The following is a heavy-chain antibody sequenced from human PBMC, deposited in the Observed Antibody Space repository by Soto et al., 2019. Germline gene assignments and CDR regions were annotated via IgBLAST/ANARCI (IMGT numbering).Heavy chain of an antibody. D-gene: IGHD2-15*01. CDR2: IKSKTDGETK. J-gene: IGHJ6*02. Sequence: GGSLRLSCAASGFTFSNAWMNWVRQAPGKGLEWVGHIKSKTDGETKDYAAPVKGRFTISRDDSKNTPYLQMNSLKTEDTAVYYGSTDLLRYCSGGRCYSNYYYGMDVWGQGTTVTVSS. V-gene: IGHV3-15*07. CDR3: STDLLRYCSGGRCYSNYYYGMDV. CDR1: GFTFSNAW.